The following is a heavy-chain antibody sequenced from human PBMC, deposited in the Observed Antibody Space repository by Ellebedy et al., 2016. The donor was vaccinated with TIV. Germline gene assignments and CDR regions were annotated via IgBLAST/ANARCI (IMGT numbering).Heavy chain of an antibody. CDR2: VTGGGVNT. V-gene: IGHV3-23*01. Sequence: PGGSLRLSCAASGFTFSNYVMSWVRQATGKGLECVSVVTGGGVNTYYADSVKGRFTISRDNSKNTVYLQMNSLRADDTAVYYCAKGGREYCSSVICDHLDYWGQGTLVTVSS. J-gene: IGHJ4*02. CDR3: AKGGREYCSSVICDHLDY. CDR1: GFTFSNYV. D-gene: IGHD2/OR15-2a*01.